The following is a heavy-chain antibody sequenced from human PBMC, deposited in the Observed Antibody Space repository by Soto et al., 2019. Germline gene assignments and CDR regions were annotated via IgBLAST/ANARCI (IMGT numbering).Heavy chain of an antibody. CDR1: GGSVSSGSYY. D-gene: IGHD2-15*01. CDR3: ARESPYCSGGSCYGGIDY. J-gene: IGHJ4*02. CDR2: IYYSGST. Sequence: SETLSLTCTVSGGSVSSGSYYWSWIRQPPGKGLEWIGYIYYSGSTNYNPPLKSRVTISVDTSKNQFSLKLSSVTDADTAVYYCARESPYCSGGSCYGGIDYWGQGTLVTVSS. V-gene: IGHV4-61*01.